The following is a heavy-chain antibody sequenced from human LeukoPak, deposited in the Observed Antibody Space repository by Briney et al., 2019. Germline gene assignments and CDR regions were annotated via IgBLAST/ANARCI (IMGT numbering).Heavy chain of an antibody. V-gene: IGHV4-59*11. CDR3: ARDGYSFGYFDY. CDR2: VYYNGGT. J-gene: IGHJ4*02. Sequence: PSETLSLTCTVSGGSISTHNWNWIRQTPGKGLEWIGYVYYNGGTRSNPSLRTRLTISVDTSKTQFSLSLRSVTAADTAVYFCARDGYSFGYFDYWGQGILVTVSS. D-gene: IGHD5-24*01. CDR1: GGSISTHN.